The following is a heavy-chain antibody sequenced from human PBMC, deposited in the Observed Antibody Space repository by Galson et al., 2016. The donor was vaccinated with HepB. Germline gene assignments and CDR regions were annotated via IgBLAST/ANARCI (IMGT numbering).Heavy chain of an antibody. CDR3: AKSMNWNNHLLLF. CDR1: GFTFTSYA. CDR2: ISGGDGST. D-gene: IGHD1/OR15-1a*01. Sequence: SLRLSCAASGFTFTSYAMSWVRQAPGKGLEWVSAISGGDGSTYYADSVKGRFTISRDNSKNTVYLQMNSLRAEETALYYCAKSMNWNNHLLLFWGQGTLVTVSS. J-gene: IGHJ4*02. V-gene: IGHV3-23*01.